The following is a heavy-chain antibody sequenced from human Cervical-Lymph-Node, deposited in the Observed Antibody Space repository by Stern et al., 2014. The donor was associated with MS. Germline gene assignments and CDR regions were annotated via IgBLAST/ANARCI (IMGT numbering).Heavy chain of an antibody. Sequence: VQLVQSGAEVRKPGDSLKISCKTSGYRFINNWIAWVRQVPGKGLEWIGFIYPSDSDVRYSPSFQGHVSISVDKSISTAYLQWNSLKASDTGVYYCARWSVACDSWGQGALITVSS. CDR3: ARWSVACDS. CDR2: IYPSDSDV. V-gene: IGHV5-51*03. CDR1: GYRFINNW. J-gene: IGHJ4*02.